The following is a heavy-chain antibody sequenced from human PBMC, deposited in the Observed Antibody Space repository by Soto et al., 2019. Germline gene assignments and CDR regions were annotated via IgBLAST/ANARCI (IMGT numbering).Heavy chain of an antibody. J-gene: IGHJ4*02. V-gene: IGHV4-59*01. CDR1: AASFSKYY. CDR2: IYFNGNT. D-gene: IGHD3-16*01. Sequence: PSETLSLTCTVSAASFSKYYWSWIRQPPGKGLEWIGYIYFNGNTNYNPSLKRRVTISIDTSKKQISLNLTSVTKADTAVYYCARGPFGGVVLAHWGQGTLVTVSS. CDR3: ARGPFGGVVLAH.